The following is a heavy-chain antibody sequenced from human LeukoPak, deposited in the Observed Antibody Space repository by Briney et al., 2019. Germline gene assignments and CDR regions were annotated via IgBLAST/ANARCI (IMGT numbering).Heavy chain of an antibody. CDR1: GGSFSGYY. J-gene: IGHJ4*02. D-gene: IGHD3-3*01. CDR3: ASRVPGITIF. CDR2: INHSGST. V-gene: IGHV4-34*01. Sequence: SETLSLTCAVYGGSFSGYYWSWIRQPPGKGLEWIGEINHSGSTNYNPSLKSRVTISVDTSKNQFSLKVTSVTAADTAVYFCASRVPGITIFWGQGTLVTVSS.